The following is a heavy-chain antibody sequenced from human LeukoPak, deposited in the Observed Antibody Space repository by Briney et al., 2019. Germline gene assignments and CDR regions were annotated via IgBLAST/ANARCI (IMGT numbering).Heavy chain of an antibody. V-gene: IGHV3-21*01. CDR2: ISSSSSYI. Sequence: GGSLRLSCEATGFTFSSYSMNWVRQAPGKGLEWVSSISSSSSYIYYADSVKGRFTISRDNAKNSLYLQMNSLRAEDTAVYYCARDLGWYVPSPFDYWGQGTLVTVSS. J-gene: IGHJ4*02. CDR3: ARDLGWYVPSPFDY. D-gene: IGHD6-19*01. CDR1: GFTFSSYS.